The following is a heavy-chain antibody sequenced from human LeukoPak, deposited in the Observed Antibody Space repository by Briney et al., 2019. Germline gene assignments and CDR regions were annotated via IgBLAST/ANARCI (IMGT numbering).Heavy chain of an antibody. V-gene: IGHV3-21*01. CDR2: ISSSSSYI. D-gene: IGHD3-22*01. J-gene: IGHJ4*02. CDR1: GFTFSSYS. CDR3: ARAMEYYYDSSGYDGY. Sequence: GGSLRLSCAASGFTFSSYSMNWVRQAPGKGLEWVSSISSSSSYIYYADSVKGRFTISRGNAKNSLYPQMNSLRAEDTAVYYCARAMEYYYDSSGYDGYWGQGTLVTVSS.